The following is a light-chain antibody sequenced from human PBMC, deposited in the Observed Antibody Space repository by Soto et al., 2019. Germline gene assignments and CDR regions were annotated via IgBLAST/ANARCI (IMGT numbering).Light chain of an antibody. V-gene: IGLV2-11*01. Sequence: QSALTQPRSVSGSPGQSVTISCTGTSSDVGGYNFVSWYQQHPGKAPKLMIYDVSKRPSGVPDRFSGSKSANTASLTISGLLEEDDADYYCCSYAGSYTWLFGTGTKLTVL. J-gene: IGLJ1*01. CDR2: DVS. CDR1: SSDVGGYNF. CDR3: CSYAGSYTWL.